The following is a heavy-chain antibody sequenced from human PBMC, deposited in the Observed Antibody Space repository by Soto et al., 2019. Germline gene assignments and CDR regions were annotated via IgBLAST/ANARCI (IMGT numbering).Heavy chain of an antibody. D-gene: IGHD2-21*02. J-gene: IGHJ4*02. CDR3: ARVRFGDPFDF. CDR1: GYTFTNYG. CDR2: FNPANRNT. V-gene: IGHV1-18*01. Sequence: ASVKVSCTVSGYTFTNYGINWVRQAPGQGLEWVGWFNPANRNTNYAQKFQDRVSMTTDTSTNTAYMELRGLRSDDTAVYDCARVRFGDPFDFWGQGTLVTVSS.